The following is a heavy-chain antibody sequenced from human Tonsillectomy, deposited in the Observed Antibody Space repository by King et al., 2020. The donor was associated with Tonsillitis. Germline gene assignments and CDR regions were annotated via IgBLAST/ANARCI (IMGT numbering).Heavy chain of an antibody. J-gene: IGHJ2*01. CDR1: GFTFSTYW. CDR3: ASANYDNSARYFDL. CDR2: VNPDGSIT. Sequence: VQLVESGGGLVQPGGSLRLSCAASGFTFSTYWMHWVRQAPGKGLVWVSRVNPDGSITNYADSVTGRFTISRDNAKNMVFLQMDSLRAEDTAVDYCASANYDNSARYFDLWGRGTLVTVSS. D-gene: IGHD3-22*01. V-gene: IGHV3-74*01.